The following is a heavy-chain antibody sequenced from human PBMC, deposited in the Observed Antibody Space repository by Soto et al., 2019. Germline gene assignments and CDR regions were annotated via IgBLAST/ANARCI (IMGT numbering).Heavy chain of an antibody. CDR2: ILHDETP. J-gene: IGHJ4*02. Sequence: PGGSLRLSLAASGFTFTTYAITWVGQAPGRGLEWVSTILHDETPFYTDSVKGRFTISRDNVRGTLYLQMNGLRVEDAALYFCAKDLFPTSGQRFFFESWGQGSLVTVSS. CDR3: AKDLFPTSGQRFFFES. CDR1: GFTFTTYA. V-gene: IGHV3-23*01. D-gene: IGHD2-21*01.